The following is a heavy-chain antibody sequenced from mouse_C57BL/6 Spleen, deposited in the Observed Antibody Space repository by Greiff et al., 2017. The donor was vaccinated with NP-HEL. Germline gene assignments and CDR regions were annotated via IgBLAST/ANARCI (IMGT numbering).Heavy chain of an antibody. CDR1: GFSLTSYG. CDR3: ARKGGRTTVVADHWYFDV. D-gene: IGHD1-1*01. J-gene: IGHJ1*03. V-gene: IGHV2-2*01. CDR2: IWSGGST. Sequence: VQLQQSGPGLVQPSQRLSITCTVSGFSLTSYGVHWVRPSPGKGLEWLGVIWSGGSTDSTAAFISRLSISKDNSKSQGFFKMNSLQADDTAIYYCARKGGRTTVVADHWYFDVWGTGTTVTVSS.